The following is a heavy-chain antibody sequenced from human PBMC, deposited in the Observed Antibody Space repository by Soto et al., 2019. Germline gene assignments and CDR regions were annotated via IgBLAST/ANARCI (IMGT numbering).Heavy chain of an antibody. CDR1: GFTFSDYY. CDR3: AREGLDYSNYGVGGFYYYYYMDV. CDR2: ISSSGSTI. J-gene: IGHJ6*03. Sequence: QVQLVESGGGLVKPGGSLRLSCAASGFTFSDYYMSWIRQAPGKGLEWVSYISSSGSTIYYADSVKGRLTIPRENAKNSLYLQMNSLRAEDTAVYYCAREGLDYSNYGVGGFYYYYYMDVWGKGTTVTVSS. V-gene: IGHV3-11*01. D-gene: IGHD4-4*01.